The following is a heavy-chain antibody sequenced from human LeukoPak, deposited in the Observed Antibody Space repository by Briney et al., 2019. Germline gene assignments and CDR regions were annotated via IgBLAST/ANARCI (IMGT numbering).Heavy chain of an antibody. D-gene: IGHD2-15*01. CDR1: GYSFTSYW. CDR3: ARLRPCSGGSCYSGSPWFDP. CDR2: IYPGDSDT. V-gene: IGHV5-51*01. Sequence: GESLKISCKGSGYSFTSYWIGWVRQMPGKGLEWMGIIYPGDSDTRYSPSFQGQVTISADKSISTAYLQWSSLKASDTAMYYCARLRPCSGGSCYSGSPWFDPWGQGTLVTVSS. J-gene: IGHJ5*02.